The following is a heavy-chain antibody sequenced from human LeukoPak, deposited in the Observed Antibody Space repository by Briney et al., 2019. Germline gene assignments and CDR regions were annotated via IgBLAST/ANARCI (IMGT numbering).Heavy chain of an antibody. J-gene: IGHJ5*01. CDR3: ARGKYNWFGS. CDR2: IYYSGST. CDR1: GDSVSSGVYY. V-gene: IGHV4-30-4*01. Sequence: SETLSLTCTVSGDSVSSGVYYWSWIRQPPGEGLEWIGYIYYSGSTYYNPSLKSRVTISLDTSKNQVSLKVYSVTAADTAVYFCARGKYNWFGSWGQGSLVTVSS.